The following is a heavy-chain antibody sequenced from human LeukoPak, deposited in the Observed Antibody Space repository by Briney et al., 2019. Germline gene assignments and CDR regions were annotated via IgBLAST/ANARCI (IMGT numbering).Heavy chain of an antibody. V-gene: IGHV3-30*04. Sequence: PGGSLRLSCVGSGFTFSSYAMHWVRQAPGRGLAWVAIISLDGSNKYSADSVKGRFTISRDNSKNTLYLQMNGLRAEDTAVYYCAKADSSSWYGAFDIWGQGTMVTVSS. CDR1: GFTFSSYA. J-gene: IGHJ3*02. D-gene: IGHD6-13*01. CDR2: ISLDGSNK. CDR3: AKADSSSWYGAFDI.